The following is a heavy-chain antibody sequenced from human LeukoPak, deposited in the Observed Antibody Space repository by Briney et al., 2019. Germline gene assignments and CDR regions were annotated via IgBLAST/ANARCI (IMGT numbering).Heavy chain of an antibody. Sequence: GGSLRHSCAASGFTFSSYEMNWVRQAPGKGLEWVSYISSSGNTIYYADSVKGRFTISRDNAKNSLYLQMNSLRAEDTAVYYCARDGELELLAGGGYQYSMDVWGKGTTVTVSS. CDR3: ARDGELELLAGGGYQYSMDV. CDR1: GFTFSSYE. J-gene: IGHJ6*03. CDR2: ISSSGNTI. D-gene: IGHD1-7*01. V-gene: IGHV3-48*03.